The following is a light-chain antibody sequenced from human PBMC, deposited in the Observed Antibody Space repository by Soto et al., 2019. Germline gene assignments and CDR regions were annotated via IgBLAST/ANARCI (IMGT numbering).Light chain of an antibody. Sequence: DIQMTQSPSTLSASVGDRVTITCRASQSISSWLAWYQQKPGKAPKLLLYKASRLESGVPSRFSGSGSGKEFTLTISSLQPDDFATYYCHQYNSYPWTFGQGTKVEIK. CDR3: HQYNSYPWT. CDR1: QSISSW. J-gene: IGKJ1*01. V-gene: IGKV1-5*03. CDR2: KAS.